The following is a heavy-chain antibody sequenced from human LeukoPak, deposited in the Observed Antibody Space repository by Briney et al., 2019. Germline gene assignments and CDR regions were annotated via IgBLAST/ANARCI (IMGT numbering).Heavy chain of an antibody. D-gene: IGHD3-22*01. CDR3: ARASYYYDTSRLGAFDV. CDR2: ILWNSDRI. J-gene: IGHJ3*01. V-gene: IGHV3-9*01. CDR1: GFIFADYG. Sequence: PGGSLRLSCAASGFIFADYGMYWVRQAPGKGLEWVSGILWNSDRIGYTDSMKGRFTISRDNAKISLYMQMNSVRAEDTALYYCARASYYYDTSRLGAFDVWGQGTTVVVSS.